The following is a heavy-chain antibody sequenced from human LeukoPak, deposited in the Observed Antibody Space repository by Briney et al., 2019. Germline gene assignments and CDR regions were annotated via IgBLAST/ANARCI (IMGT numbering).Heavy chain of an antibody. D-gene: IGHD6-13*01. CDR3: ARVEQQLVARRTYYYYGMDV. CDR2: IYYSGSA. J-gene: IGHJ6*02. V-gene: IGHV4-31*03. CDR1: GGSISSGGYY. Sequence: SETLSLTCTVSGGSISSGGYYWSWIRQHPGKGLEWIGYIYYSGSAYYNPSLKSRVTISVDTSKNQFSLKLSSVTAADTAVYYCARVEQQLVARRTYYYYGMDVWGQGTTVTVSS.